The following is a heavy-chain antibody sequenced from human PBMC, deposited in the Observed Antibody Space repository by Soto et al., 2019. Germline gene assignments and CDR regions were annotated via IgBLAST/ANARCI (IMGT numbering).Heavy chain of an antibody. CDR3: ASSILTGYSPYYYYYGMDV. J-gene: IGHJ6*02. CDR2: IYYSGST. V-gene: IGHV4-31*03. Sequence: QVQLQESGPGLVKPSQTLSLTCTVSGGSISSGGYYWSWIRQHPGKGLEWIGYIYYSGSTYYNPSLKSRVTISVDTSKNQFSLKLSSVTAADTAVYYCASSILTGYSPYYYYYGMDVWGQGTTVTVSS. D-gene: IGHD3-9*01. CDR1: GGSISSGGYY.